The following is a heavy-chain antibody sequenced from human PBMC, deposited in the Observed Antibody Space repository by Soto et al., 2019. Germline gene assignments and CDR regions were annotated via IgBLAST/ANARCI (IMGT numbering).Heavy chain of an antibody. J-gene: IGHJ4*02. Sequence: GGSLRLSCAASGFTFDSCAMSWVRQAPGKGLEWILGISGSGGSTYYADSMKGRFTISRDNSKNTVYLQMNSLRADDTAVYYCAKGKTSGWYYFDFWGQGTLVTVSS. CDR3: AKGKTSGWYYFDF. CDR2: ISGSGGST. V-gene: IGHV3-23*01. D-gene: IGHD6-19*01. CDR1: GFTFDSCA.